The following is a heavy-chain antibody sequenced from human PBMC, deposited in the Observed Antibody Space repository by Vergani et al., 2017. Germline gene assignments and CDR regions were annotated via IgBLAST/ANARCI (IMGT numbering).Heavy chain of an antibody. CDR3: AGDTHSWQRADR. CDR2: LSTTGGA. J-gene: IGHJ5*02. V-gene: IGHV4-4*09. D-gene: IGHD6-13*01. Sequence: QVQLQESGPGLVKSSETLSLTCSVSFDSIRNFYCNWIRQAPGKGLEWIGSLSTTGGATHASHNPSLKSRVSISVDTSKSQFSLRLTSVTAADSAIYYCAGDTHSWQRADRWGQGLLVSVSS. CDR1: FDSIRNFY.